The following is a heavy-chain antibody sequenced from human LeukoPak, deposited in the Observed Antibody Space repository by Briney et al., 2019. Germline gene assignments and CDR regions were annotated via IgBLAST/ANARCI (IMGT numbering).Heavy chain of an antibody. D-gene: IGHD2-15*01. CDR1: GFTFSSYA. CDR2: ISGSGGST. V-gene: IGHV3-23*01. J-gene: IGHJ4*02. CDR3: AKAPVTSCRGAFCYPFDY. Sequence: GGSLRLSCAASGFTFSSYAMSWVRQAPGKGLEWVSAISGSGGSTYYAASVRGRFTISRDTSRSTLYLQMNSLRAEDAAVYYCAKAPVTSCRGAFCYPFDYWGQGTLVTVSS.